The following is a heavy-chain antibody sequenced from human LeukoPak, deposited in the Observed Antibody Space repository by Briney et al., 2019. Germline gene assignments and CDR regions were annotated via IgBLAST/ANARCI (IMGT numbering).Heavy chain of an antibody. V-gene: IGHV4-61*02. CDR2: IHNSGST. CDR1: GGSINSGSYC. J-gene: IGHJ3*02. Sequence: SQTLSLTCTVSGGSINSGSYCWTWIRQPAGKGLEWIGRIHNSGSTDYTPSLKSRVTTLIDTSKNQFFLKLTSVTAADTAVYYCARADRSGYFGNVVAFDIWGQGTMVTVSS. D-gene: IGHD3-22*01. CDR3: ARADRSGYFGNVVAFDI.